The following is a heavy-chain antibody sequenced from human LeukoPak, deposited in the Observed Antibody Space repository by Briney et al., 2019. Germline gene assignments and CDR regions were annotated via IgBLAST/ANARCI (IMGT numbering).Heavy chain of an antibody. J-gene: IGHJ4*02. D-gene: IGHD2-2*01. CDR1: GFTFSHYW. V-gene: IGHV3-7*01. CDR2: IKQDGSEK. Sequence: PGGSLRLSCAASGFTFSHYWMSWVRQAPGKRLEWVANIKQDGSEKYYVDSVKGRFTISRDNAKNSLYLQMNSLRAEDTAVYYCAREGGYCSPTSCYFYWWGQGTLVTVSS. CDR3: AREGGYCSPTSCYFYW.